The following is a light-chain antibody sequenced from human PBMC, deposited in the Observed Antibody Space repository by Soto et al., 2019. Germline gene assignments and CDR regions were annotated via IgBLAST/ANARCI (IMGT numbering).Light chain of an antibody. CDR2: GAS. Sequence: EIVLTQSPGILSLSPGERASLSCRASQSISSSFLAWYQQKPGQAPRLLIYGASSRATGIPDRFSGSGSETDFTLTISSLEPEDFAVYYCQQYDNSPITFGQGTRLEI. CDR1: QSISSSF. CDR3: QQYDNSPIT. J-gene: IGKJ5*01. V-gene: IGKV3-20*01.